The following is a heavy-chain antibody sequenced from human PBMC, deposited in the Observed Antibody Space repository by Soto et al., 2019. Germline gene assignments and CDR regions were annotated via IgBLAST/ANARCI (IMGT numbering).Heavy chain of an antibody. D-gene: IGHD3-3*01. Sequence: AAVKVSCKASGYTFTNYGISCVRQAPGQGLEWMTWISAYNGNTNYAQRFQGRVTMTTDTSTSTAYMELRSLRSDDTAVYYCARSTGDSLDSWGQGTLVTVSS. CDR1: GYTFTNYG. J-gene: IGHJ4*02. CDR3: ARSTGDSLDS. CDR2: ISAYNGNT. V-gene: IGHV1-18*04.